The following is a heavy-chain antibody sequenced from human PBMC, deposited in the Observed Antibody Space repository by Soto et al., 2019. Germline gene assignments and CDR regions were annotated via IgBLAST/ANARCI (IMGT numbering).Heavy chain of an antibody. CDR2: ISAYNGDT. D-gene: IGHD2-15*01. Sequence: QVQLVQSGAEVKKPGASVKVSCKASGYTFTNYGISWVRQAPGQGLEWMGWISAYNGDTNYAQKLQGRVTMTTDTSTSTAYRELRSLRSDDTAVYYCATYHLSSYYSGMDVWGQGTTVTVSS. V-gene: IGHV1-18*01. J-gene: IGHJ6*02. CDR3: ATYHLSSYYSGMDV. CDR1: GYTFTNYG.